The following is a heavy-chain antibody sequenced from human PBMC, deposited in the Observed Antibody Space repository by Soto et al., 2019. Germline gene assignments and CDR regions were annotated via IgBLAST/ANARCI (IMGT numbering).Heavy chain of an antibody. J-gene: IGHJ3*02. CDR1: GYIFSDYW. CDR3: ARQKWAEALDI. V-gene: IGHV5-10-1*01. D-gene: IGHD1-26*01. Sequence: GESLKISCKGSGYIFSDYWISWVRQEPGKGLEWLGRIDPTDSYKDYSPSFPGHVTMSVDKSIRTAYLEWSSLKASDSAIYYCARQKWAEALDIWGQGTMVTVSS. CDR2: IDPTDSYK.